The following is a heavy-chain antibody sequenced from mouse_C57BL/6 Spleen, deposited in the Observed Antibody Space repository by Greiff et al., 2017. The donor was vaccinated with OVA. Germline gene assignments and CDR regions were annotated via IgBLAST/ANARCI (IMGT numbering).Heavy chain of an antibody. CDR2: IYPRSGNT. Sequence: VQLQESGAELARPGASVKLSCKASGYTFTSYGISWVKQRTGQGLEWIGEIYPRSGNTYYNEKFKGKATLTADKSSSTAYMELRSLTSEDSAVYFCARTDYYGSSPGYAMDYWGQGTSVTVSS. J-gene: IGHJ4*01. V-gene: IGHV1-81*01. CDR3: ARTDYYGSSPGYAMDY. D-gene: IGHD1-1*01. CDR1: GYTFTSYG.